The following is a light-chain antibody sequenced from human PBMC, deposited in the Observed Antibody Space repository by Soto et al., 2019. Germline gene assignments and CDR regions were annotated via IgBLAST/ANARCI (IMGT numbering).Light chain of an antibody. CDR3: QQYHIWPSWT. CDR1: QSVSLS. Sequence: EIVLTQSPATLSVSQGDSATLSCRAGQSVSLSLAWYQMRPGQPPRLLIYGASTRATDIPARFRGTGSGTDFTLTISSLQSEDFAVYFCQQYHIWPSWTFGQGTKVDIK. V-gene: IGKV3-15*01. J-gene: IGKJ1*01. CDR2: GAS.